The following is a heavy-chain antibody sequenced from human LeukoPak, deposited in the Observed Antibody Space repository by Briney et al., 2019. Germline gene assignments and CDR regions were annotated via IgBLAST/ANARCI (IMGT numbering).Heavy chain of an antibody. V-gene: IGHV4-34*01. CDR2: INHSGST. Sequence: SETLSLTCAVYGGSFSGYYWSWIRQPPGKGLEWIGEINHSGSTNYNPSLKSRATISVDTSKNQFSLKLSSVTAADTAVYYCARGHFGGRSGGSCYRYWGQGTLVTVSS. CDR1: GGSFSGYY. D-gene: IGHD2-15*01. J-gene: IGHJ4*02. CDR3: ARGHFGGRSGGSCYRY.